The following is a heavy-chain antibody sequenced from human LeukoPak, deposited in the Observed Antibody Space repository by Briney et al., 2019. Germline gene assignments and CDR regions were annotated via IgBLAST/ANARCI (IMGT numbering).Heavy chain of an antibody. J-gene: IGHJ3*01. V-gene: IGHV5-51*01. Sequence: GESLKISCKGSGYSFTSYWIAWVRQMPGKGLEFIGFIYPGDSDTRYSPSFQGQVTMAADKSISTAYLHLKASDTAIYYCARRRLAQESIRPGIDAFDVWGQGTVVTVSA. CDR1: GYSFTSYW. D-gene: IGHD3-16*01. CDR3: ARRRLAQESIRPGIDAFDV. CDR2: IYPGDSDT.